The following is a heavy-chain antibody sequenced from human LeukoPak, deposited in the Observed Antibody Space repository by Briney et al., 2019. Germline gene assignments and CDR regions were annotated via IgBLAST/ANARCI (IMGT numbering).Heavy chain of an antibody. Sequence: SETLSLTCTVSGGSISSSSYYWGWIRQPPGKGLEWIGSIYYSGSTYYNPSLKSRVTISVDTSKNQFSLKLSSVTAADTAVYYCARQLWFFLDYYYYGMDVWGQGTTVTVSS. CDR3: ARQLWFFLDYYYYGMDV. J-gene: IGHJ6*02. CDR2: IYYSGST. V-gene: IGHV4-39*01. CDR1: GGSISSSSYY. D-gene: IGHD5-18*01.